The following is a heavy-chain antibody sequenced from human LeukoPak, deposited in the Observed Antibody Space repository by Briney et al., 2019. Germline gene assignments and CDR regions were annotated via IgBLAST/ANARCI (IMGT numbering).Heavy chain of an antibody. CDR2: IWYDGSNK. CDR3: ARDKSYGDSSDY. Sequence: PGGSLRLSCAASGFTFSSYGTHWVRQAPGKGLEWVAVIWYDGSNKYYADSVKGRFTISRDNSKNTLYLQMNSLRAEDTAVYYCARDKSYGDSSDYWGQGTLVTVSS. J-gene: IGHJ4*02. D-gene: IGHD4-17*01. V-gene: IGHV3-33*01. CDR1: GFTFSSYG.